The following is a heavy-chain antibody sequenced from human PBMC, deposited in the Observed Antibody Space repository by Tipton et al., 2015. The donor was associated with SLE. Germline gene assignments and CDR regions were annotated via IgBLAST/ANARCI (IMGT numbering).Heavy chain of an antibody. Sequence: TLSLTCTVSGGSINNYYWSWIRQSPGKGLEWIGYIYYSGSTYYNPSLTSRVTISVDTSKNQFSLRLSSVTAADTAVYYCARNPGQYYFDSRGYYSGAFDIWGQGTMVSVSS. CDR1: GGSINNYY. CDR3: ARNPGQYYFDSRGYYSGAFDI. D-gene: IGHD3-22*01. J-gene: IGHJ3*02. V-gene: IGHV4-59*12. CDR2: IYYSGST.